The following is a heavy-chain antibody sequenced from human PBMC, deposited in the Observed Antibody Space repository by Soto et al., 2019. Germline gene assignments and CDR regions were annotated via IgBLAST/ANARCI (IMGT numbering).Heavy chain of an antibody. CDR2: INQSGST. D-gene: IGHD2-21*02. J-gene: IGHJ6*02. Sequence: SETLSLTCAVYGGSFSGYYWSWIRQPPGKGLEWIGEINQSGSTNYNPSLKSRVTLSVDTSKSQFSVNLSSVTAADTAVYYCARAVVTTHYYYGMDVWGQGTTVTVSS. V-gene: IGHV4-34*01. CDR3: ARAVVTTHYYYGMDV. CDR1: GGSFSGYY.